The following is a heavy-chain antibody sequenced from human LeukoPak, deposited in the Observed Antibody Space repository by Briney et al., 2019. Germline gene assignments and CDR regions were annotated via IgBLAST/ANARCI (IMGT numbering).Heavy chain of an antibody. CDR2: ISVSDGST. CDR1: GFTSSDYT. V-gene: IGHV3-23*01. J-gene: IGHJ4*02. CDR3: AKDRYCSSTNCANDY. D-gene: IGHD2-2*01. Sequence: PGGSLRLSCAASGFTSSDYTMNWVRQAPGKGLEWVSGISVSDGSTYYADSVKGRFTMSRDNSNNMLFLQMNSLRAEDTAVYYCAKDRYCSSTNCANDYWGQGTLVAVSS.